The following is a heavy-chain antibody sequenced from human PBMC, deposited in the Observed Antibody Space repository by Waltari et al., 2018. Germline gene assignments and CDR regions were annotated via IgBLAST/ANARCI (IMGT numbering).Heavy chain of an antibody. CDR2: ISYDGSNK. CDR1: GFTFSSYA. V-gene: IGHV3-30-3*01. J-gene: IGHJ4*02. CDR3: AISSSWFDY. D-gene: IGHD6-13*01. Sequence: QVQLVESGGGVVQPGRSLRVSWAASGFTFSSYAMHWVRQAPGKGLEWVAVISYDGSNKYYADSVKGRFTISRDNSKNTLYLQMNSLRAEDTAVYYCAISSSWFDYWGQGTLVTVSS.